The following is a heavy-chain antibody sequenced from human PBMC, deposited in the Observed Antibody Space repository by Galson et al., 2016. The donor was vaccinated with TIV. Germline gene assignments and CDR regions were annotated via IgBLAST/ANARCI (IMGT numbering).Heavy chain of an antibody. CDR3: VRDVTSSWDY. V-gene: IGHV3-74*01. CDR2: ISSDGSGT. Sequence: SLRLSCATSGFTFSNYWMHWVRQAPGKGLVWVSRISSDGSGTSYADSVKGRFTISRDNAKNTLYLQMNSLRVEDTALYYCVRDVTSSWDYWSQGTLFTVSS. D-gene: IGHD6-6*01. J-gene: IGHJ4*02. CDR1: GFTFSNYW.